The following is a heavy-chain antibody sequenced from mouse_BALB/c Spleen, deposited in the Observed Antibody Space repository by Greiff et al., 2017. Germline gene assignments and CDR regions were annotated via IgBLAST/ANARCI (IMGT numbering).Heavy chain of an antibody. V-gene: IGHV1-69*02. J-gene: IGHJ4*01. Sequence: QVQLQQSGAELVKPGASVKLSCKASGYTFTSYWMHWVKQRPGQGLEWIGEIDPSDSYTNYNQKFKGKATLTVDKSSSTAYMQLSSLTSEDSAVYYCARFGSTFYYAMDYWGQGTSVTVSS. CDR3: ARFGSTFYYAMDY. CDR1: GYTFTSYW. CDR2: IDPSDSYT. D-gene: IGHD2-2*01.